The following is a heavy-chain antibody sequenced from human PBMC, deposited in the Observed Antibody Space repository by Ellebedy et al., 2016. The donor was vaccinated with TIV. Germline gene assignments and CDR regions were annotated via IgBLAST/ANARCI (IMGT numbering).Heavy chain of an antibody. CDR2: ISSSSSYI. D-gene: IGHD6-19*01. CDR3: AKDLWSFTSGWHLDAFDT. Sequence: GESLKISCAASGLTVSSNYMSWVRQAPGKGLEWVSSISSSSSYIYYADSVKGRFTISRDNSKNTLYLQMNSLGAEDTAVYYCAKDLWSFTSGWHLDAFDTWGQGTMVTVSS. J-gene: IGHJ3*02. CDR1: GLTVSSNY. V-gene: IGHV3-21*04.